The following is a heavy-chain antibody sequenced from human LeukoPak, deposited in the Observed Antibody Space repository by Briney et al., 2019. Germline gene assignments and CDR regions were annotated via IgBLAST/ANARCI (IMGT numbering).Heavy chain of an antibody. CDR3: ARARYCSGTSCYFDY. D-gene: IGHD2-15*01. J-gene: IGHJ4*02. Sequence: GGSLRLSCTASGFTFSFYMMNWVRQAPGKGLEWVSSISTSSSHIYYADSLKGRFTVSRDNAKNSLYLQMNSLRAEDLAVYYCARARYCSGTSCYFDYWGQGTLVTVSS. V-gene: IGHV3-21*01. CDR2: ISTSSSHI. CDR1: GFTFSFYM.